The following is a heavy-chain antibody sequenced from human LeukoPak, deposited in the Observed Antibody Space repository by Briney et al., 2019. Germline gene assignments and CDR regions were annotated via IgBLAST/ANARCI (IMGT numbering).Heavy chain of an antibody. D-gene: IGHD6-13*01. CDR1: GYTFTSYD. Sequence: ASVKVSCKASGYTFTSYDINWVRQATGQGLEWMGWMNPNSGNTGYAQKFQGRVTMTRNTSISTAYMELSSLRSEDTAVYYCARRPIAAAGTVWFDPWGQGTLVTVSS. CDR3: ARRPIAAAGTVWFDP. CDR2: MNPNSGNT. J-gene: IGHJ5*02. V-gene: IGHV1-8*01.